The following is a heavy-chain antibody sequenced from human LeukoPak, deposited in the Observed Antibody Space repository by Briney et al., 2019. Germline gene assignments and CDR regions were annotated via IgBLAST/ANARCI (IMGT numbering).Heavy chain of an antibody. V-gene: IGHV4-4*07. D-gene: IGHD1-26*01. Sequence: SETLSLTCTVSGGSLSSYYWSWIRQPAGKGLEWIGRIYTSGSTNYNPSLKSRVTMSVDTSKNQFSLKLSSVTPADTAVYYCARDRGLGAHNWFDPWGQGTLVTVSS. J-gene: IGHJ5*02. CDR1: GGSLSSYY. CDR3: ARDRGLGAHNWFDP. CDR2: IYTSGST.